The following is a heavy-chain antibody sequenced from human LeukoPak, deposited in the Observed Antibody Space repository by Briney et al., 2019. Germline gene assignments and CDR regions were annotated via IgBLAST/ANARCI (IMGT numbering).Heavy chain of an antibody. D-gene: IGHD1-26*01. CDR1: GFTFSSYA. CDR3: ARDNIATRGWYLDL. CDR2: ISYDGSNK. V-gene: IGHV3-30-3*01. Sequence: PGRSLRLSCAASGFTFSSYAMHWVRQAPGKGLEWVAVISYDGSNKYYADSVKGRFTISRDNSKNTLYLQMNSLRAEDTAVYYCARDNIATRGWYLDLWGRGTLVTVSS. J-gene: IGHJ2*01.